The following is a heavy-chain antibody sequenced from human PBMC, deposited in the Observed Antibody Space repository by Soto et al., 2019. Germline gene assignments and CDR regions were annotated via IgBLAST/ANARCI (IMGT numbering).Heavy chain of an antibody. CDR3: ARDFAYFDS. CDR1: GGSISSGDYY. J-gene: IGHJ4*02. Sequence: SETLSLTCTVSGGSISSGDYYWSWIRQPPGKGLEWIGYVYHTGRTSYNPSLKSQVSISMDTSKNQFSLNLDSVTAADTAVYFCARDFAYFDSWGQGTLVTVSS. D-gene: IGHD3-3*01. CDR2: VYHTGRT. V-gene: IGHV4-61*08.